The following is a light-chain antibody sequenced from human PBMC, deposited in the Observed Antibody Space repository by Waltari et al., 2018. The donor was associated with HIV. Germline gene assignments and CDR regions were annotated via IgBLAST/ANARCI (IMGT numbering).Light chain of an antibody. Sequence: QSVLTQPPSVSGAPGQRVTISCTGSSSNIGAGYDVHWYQQLPGTAPKLLIYGNSTRPSGVPDRFSGSKSGTPASLAITGLQAEDEADYYCQSYDSSLSGWVFGGGTKLTVL. CDR2: GNS. V-gene: IGLV1-40*01. CDR3: QSYDSSLSGWV. J-gene: IGLJ3*02. CDR1: SSNIGAGYD.